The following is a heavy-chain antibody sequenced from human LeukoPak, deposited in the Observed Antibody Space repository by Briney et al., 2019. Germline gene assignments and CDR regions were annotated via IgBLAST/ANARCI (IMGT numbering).Heavy chain of an antibody. CDR2: IIPIFGTA. J-gene: IGHJ4*02. CDR3: ARDTPYRIGYCSSTSCYTMDY. D-gene: IGHD2-2*02. Sequence: EASVKVYCKASGGTFSSYAISWVRQAPGQGLEWMGGIIPIFGTANYAQKFQGRVTITADESTSTAYMELSSLRSEDTAVYYCARDTPYRIGYCSSTSCYTMDYWGQGTLVTVSS. V-gene: IGHV1-69*13. CDR1: GGTFSSYA.